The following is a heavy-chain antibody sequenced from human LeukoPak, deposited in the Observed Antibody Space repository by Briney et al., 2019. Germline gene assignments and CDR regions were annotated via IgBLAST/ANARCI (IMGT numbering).Heavy chain of an antibody. V-gene: IGHV4-30-2*01. J-gene: IGHJ4*02. Sequence: PSETLSLTCAVSGGSISSGGYSWSWIRQPPGKGLEWIGYIYHSGSTYYNPSLKSRVTISVDRSKNQFSLKLSSVTAADTAVYYCARITSGDPLEPLGYWGQGTLVTVSS. CDR2: IYHSGST. D-gene: IGHD3-3*01. CDR3: ARITSGDPLEPLGY. CDR1: GGSISSGGYS.